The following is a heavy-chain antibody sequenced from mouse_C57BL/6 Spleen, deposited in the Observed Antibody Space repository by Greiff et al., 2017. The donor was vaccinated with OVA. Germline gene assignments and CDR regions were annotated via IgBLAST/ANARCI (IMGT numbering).Heavy chain of an antibody. CDR2: IDPEDGET. D-gene: IGHD2-3*01. Sequence: VHVKQSGAELVKPGASVKLSCTASGFNIKDYYMHWVKQRTEQGLEWIGRIDPEDGETKYAPKFQGKATITADTSSNTAYLQLSSLTAEDTAVDYGARWGDGYWGFAYWGQGTLGTVSA. J-gene: IGHJ3*01. V-gene: IGHV14-2*01. CDR3: ARWGDGYWGFAY. CDR1: GFNIKDYY.